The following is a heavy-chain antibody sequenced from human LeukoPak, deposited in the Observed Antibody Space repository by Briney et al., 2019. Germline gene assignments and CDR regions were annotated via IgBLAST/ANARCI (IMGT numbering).Heavy chain of an antibody. Sequence: GASVKVSCKASGYTFTGYYMHWVRQAPGQGLEWMGGIIPIFGTANYAQKFQGRVTITADESTSTAYMELSSLRSEDTAVYYCARVVSWYRHSSSWSPNYYYYGMDVWGQGTTVTVSS. V-gene: IGHV1-69*13. CDR2: IIPIFGTA. CDR3: ARVVSWYRHSSSWSPNYYYYGMDV. CDR1: GYTFTGYY. D-gene: IGHD6-13*01. J-gene: IGHJ6*02.